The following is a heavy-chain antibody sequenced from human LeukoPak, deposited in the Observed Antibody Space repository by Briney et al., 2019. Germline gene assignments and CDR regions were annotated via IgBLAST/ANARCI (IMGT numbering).Heavy chain of an antibody. V-gene: IGHV3-7*03. J-gene: IGHJ4*02. CDR1: GFTFSSYW. CDR3: ARGYCDILTGYTFDY. Sequence: PGGSLRLSCAASGFTFSSYWMSWVRQAPGKGLEWVANIKQDGSEKYYVDSVKGRFTISRDNAKNSLYLQMNSLRAEDTAVYYCARGYCDILTGYTFDYWGQGTLVTVSS. D-gene: IGHD3-9*01. CDR2: IKQDGSEK.